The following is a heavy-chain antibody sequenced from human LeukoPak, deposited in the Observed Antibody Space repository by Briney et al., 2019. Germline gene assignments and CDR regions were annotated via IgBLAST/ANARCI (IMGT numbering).Heavy chain of an antibody. CDR3: ARVRRASFAFDI. CDR2: IYYSGST. J-gene: IGHJ3*02. CDR1: GGSISSGGYY. V-gene: IGHV4-31*03. Sequence: PSQTLSLTCTVSGGSISSGGYYWSWIRQHPGKGLEWIGYIYYSGSTYYNPSLKSRVTISVDTSKNQFSLKLSSVTAADTAVYYCARVRRASFAFDIWGQGTMVTVSS. D-gene: IGHD1-26*01.